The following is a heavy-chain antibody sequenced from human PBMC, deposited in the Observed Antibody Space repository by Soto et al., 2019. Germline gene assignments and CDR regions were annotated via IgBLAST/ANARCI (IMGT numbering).Heavy chain of an antibody. CDR1: GGSTTSGGYY. D-gene: IGHD3-22*01. Sequence: HVQLQESGPGLVKPSQTLSLTCTVSGGSTTSGGYYWNWIRQPPGKGLEWIAYIHHSGSNYHNPSLKSRVIISVGTSKNQVSLKLSSVTAADTAVYYCAREPYHYDSSGYYDYWGQGTLVTVSS. CDR3: AREPYHYDSSGYYDY. CDR2: IHHSGSN. J-gene: IGHJ4*02. V-gene: IGHV4-31*03.